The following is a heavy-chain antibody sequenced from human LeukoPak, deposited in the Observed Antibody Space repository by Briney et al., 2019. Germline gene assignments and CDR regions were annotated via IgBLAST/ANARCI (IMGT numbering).Heavy chain of an antibody. CDR3: ARGREVLRFLEWLPKDNWFDP. Sequence: SQTLSLTCAIFGDSVSSNSAAWNWIRQSPSRGLEWLGRTYYRSKWYNDYAVSVKSRITINPDTSKNQFSLQLNSVTPEDTAVYYCARGREVLRFLEWLPKDNWFDPWGQGTLVTVSS. D-gene: IGHD3-3*01. J-gene: IGHJ5*02. V-gene: IGHV6-1*01. CDR1: GDSVSSNSAA. CDR2: TYYRSKWYN.